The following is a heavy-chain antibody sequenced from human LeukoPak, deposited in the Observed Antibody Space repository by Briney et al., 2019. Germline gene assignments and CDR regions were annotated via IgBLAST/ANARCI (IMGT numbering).Heavy chain of an antibody. CDR1: GFTFDDYA. CDR3: AKGYYYDSSGHLGY. J-gene: IGHJ4*02. D-gene: IGHD3-22*01. Sequence: PGRSLRLSCAASGFTFDDYAMHWVRQAPGKGLEWVSGISWNSGGIGYADSVKGRFTISRDNAKNSLYLQMNSLRAEDTALYYCAKGYYYDSSGHLGYWGQGTLVTVSS. CDR2: ISWNSGGI. V-gene: IGHV3-9*01.